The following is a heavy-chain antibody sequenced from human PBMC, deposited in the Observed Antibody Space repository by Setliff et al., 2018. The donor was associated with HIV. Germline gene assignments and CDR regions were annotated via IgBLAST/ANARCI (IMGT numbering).Heavy chain of an antibody. CDR1: GYSIRSSYW. CDR3: ARTALWFDKADWYFDL. CDR2: VYNSGNT. D-gene: IGHD3-10*01. V-gene: IGHV4-28*01. Sequence: TLSLTCAVSGYSIRSSYWWGWIRQSPGKGLEWIGNVYNSGNTYYNPSLKRRVTMSVDTFKNQFSLKLSSVTAVDTAVYYCARTALWFDKADWYFDLWGRGTLVTSPQ. J-gene: IGHJ2*01.